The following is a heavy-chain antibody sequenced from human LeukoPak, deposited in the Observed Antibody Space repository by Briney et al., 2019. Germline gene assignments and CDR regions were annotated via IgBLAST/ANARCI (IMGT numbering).Heavy chain of an antibody. CDR2: ISWNSGSI. V-gene: IGHV3-9*01. D-gene: IGHD3-3*01. J-gene: IGHJ4*02. Sequence: GRSLRLSCAASGFTFDDYAMHWARQAPGKGLEWVSGISWNSGSIGYADSVKGRFTISRDNAKNSLYLQMNSLRAEDTALYYCAKDWGVVIMKGVFDYWGQGTLVTVSS. CDR1: GFTFDDYA. CDR3: AKDWGVVIMKGVFDY.